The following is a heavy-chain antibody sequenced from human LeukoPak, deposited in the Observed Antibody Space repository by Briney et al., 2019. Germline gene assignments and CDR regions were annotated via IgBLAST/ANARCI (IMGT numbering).Heavy chain of an antibody. CDR3: ARSVLGGYSYGYRAIYFDY. CDR2: INHSGST. Sequence: SETLSLTCAVYGGSFSGYYWSWIRQPPGKGLEWIGEINHSGSTNYNPSLKSRVTISVDTSKNQFSLKLSSVTAADTAAYYRARSVLGGYSYGYRAIYFDYWGQGTLVTVSS. V-gene: IGHV4-34*01. D-gene: IGHD5-18*01. J-gene: IGHJ4*02. CDR1: GGSFSGYY.